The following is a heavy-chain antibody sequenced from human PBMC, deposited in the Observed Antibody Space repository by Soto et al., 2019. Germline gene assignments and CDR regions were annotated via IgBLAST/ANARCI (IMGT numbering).Heavy chain of an antibody. CDR2: ISGSGGST. CDR3: AKPLSDYYDSSGSNDAFDI. J-gene: IGHJ3*02. D-gene: IGHD3-22*01. V-gene: IGHV3-23*01. Sequence: PGGSLRLSCVGSGFTFSTYSINWVRQAPGKGLEWVSAISGSGGSTYYADSVKGRFTISRDNSKNTLYLQMNSLRAEDTAVYYCAKPLSDYYDSSGSNDAFDIWGQGTMVTVSS. CDR1: GFTFSTYS.